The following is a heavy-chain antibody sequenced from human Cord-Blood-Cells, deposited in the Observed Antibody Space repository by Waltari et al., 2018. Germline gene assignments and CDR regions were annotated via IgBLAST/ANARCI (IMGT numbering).Heavy chain of an antibody. V-gene: IGHV3-23*04. CDR1: GFTFSSYA. D-gene: IGHD6-6*01. Sequence: EVQLVESGGGLVQPGGSLRLSCAASGFTFSSYAMSWVRQAPGKGLEWVAAISGSGGSTYYADSVKGRFTISRDNSKNTLYLQMNSLRAEDTAVYYCARREYSSSYFDYWGQGTLVTVSS. CDR3: ARREYSSSYFDY. CDR2: ISGSGGST. J-gene: IGHJ4*02.